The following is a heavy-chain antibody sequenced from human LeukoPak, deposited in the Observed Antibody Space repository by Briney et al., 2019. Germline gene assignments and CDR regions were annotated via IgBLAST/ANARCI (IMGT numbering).Heavy chain of an antibody. V-gene: IGHV3-7*03. Sequence: GGSLRLSCAASGLTFSSYWMSWVRQAPGKGLEWVANIKQDGSEKYYVDSVKGRFTISRDNAENSLFLQMNSLRAEDTAVYFCAREELKGDYYYFMDVWGKGTTVTISS. CDR1: GLTFSSYW. J-gene: IGHJ6*03. CDR2: IKQDGSEK. CDR3: AREELKGDYYYFMDV. D-gene: IGHD3-10*01.